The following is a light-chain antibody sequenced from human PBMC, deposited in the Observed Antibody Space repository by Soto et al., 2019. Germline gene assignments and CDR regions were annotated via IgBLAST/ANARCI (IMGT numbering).Light chain of an antibody. J-gene: IGKJ2*01. V-gene: IGKV3-20*01. CDR1: RSVGSSH. Sequence: DIVLTQSPGTLSLSPGERATISCRDSRSVGSSHLAWYQQKPGQAPRLVIYGASNRATGIPDRFSGSGSGTDFTLTISRLEPEDFAVYYCQQYDSSPLYTFGQGTKVDIK. CDR3: QQYDSSPLYT. CDR2: GAS.